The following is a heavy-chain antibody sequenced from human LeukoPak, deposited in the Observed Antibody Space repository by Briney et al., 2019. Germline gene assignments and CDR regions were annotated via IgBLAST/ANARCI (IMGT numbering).Heavy chain of an antibody. D-gene: IGHD5-12*01. Sequence: GGSLRLSCAASGFTFSSYAMSWVRQAPGKGLEWVSAISGSGGSTYYADSVKGRFSISRDTSENTLSLHMNSLRAEDSAVYYCAAKGNGYTGTYVFAHWGRGTLVTVSS. CDR1: GFTFSSYA. V-gene: IGHV3-23*01. J-gene: IGHJ4*02. CDR3: AAKGNGYTGTYVFAH. CDR2: ISGSGGST.